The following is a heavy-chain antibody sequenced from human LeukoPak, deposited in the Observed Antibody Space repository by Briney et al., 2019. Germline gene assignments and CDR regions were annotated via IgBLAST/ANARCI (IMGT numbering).Heavy chain of an antibody. CDR3: ARARRSGGITMIRGVKDRGWFDP. Sequence: SGGSLRLSCAASGFTFSSYSMNWVRQAPGKGLEWVSSISSSSSYIYYADSVKGRFTISRDNSKNTLYLELHSLRTEDTAVYYCARARRSGGITMIRGVKDRGWFDPWGQGTLVTVSS. D-gene: IGHD3-10*01. V-gene: IGHV3-21*01. J-gene: IGHJ5*02. CDR1: GFTFSSYS. CDR2: ISSSSSYI.